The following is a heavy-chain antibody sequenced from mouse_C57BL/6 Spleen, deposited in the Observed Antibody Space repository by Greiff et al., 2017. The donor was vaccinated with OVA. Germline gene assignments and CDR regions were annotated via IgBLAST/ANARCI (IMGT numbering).Heavy chain of an antibody. J-gene: IGHJ1*03. CDR1: GFTFSDYG. Sequence: EVKLQESGGGLVKPGGSLKLSCAASGFTFSDYGMHWVRQAPEKGLEWVAYISSGSSTIYYADTVKGRFTISRDNAKNTLFLQMTSLRSEDTAMYYCAKTPWYFDVWGTGTTVTVSS. CDR3: AKTPWYFDV. CDR2: ISSGSSTI. V-gene: IGHV5-17*01.